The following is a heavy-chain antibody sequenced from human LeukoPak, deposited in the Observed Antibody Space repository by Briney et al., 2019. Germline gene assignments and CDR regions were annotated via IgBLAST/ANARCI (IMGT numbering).Heavy chain of an antibody. D-gene: IGHD3-10*01. J-gene: IGHJ5*02. CDR3: ARFYDSGRPWFDP. V-gene: IGHV3-48*02. CDR2: TRSSSSSI. Sequence: PGGSLRLSCAASGFIFSDYSMNWVRQAPGKGLEWVSYTRSSSSSIYYADSVKGRFTISRDNAKNSLYLQMNSLRDEDTAVYYCARFYDSGRPWFDPWGQGALVTVSS. CDR1: GFIFSDYS.